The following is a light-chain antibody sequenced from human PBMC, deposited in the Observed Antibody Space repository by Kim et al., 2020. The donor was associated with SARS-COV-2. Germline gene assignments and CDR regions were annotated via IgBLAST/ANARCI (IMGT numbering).Light chain of an antibody. V-gene: IGKV3-15*01. J-gene: IGKJ2*01. CDR2: DAS. CDR3: QQYDHWPYT. CDR1: QIAGRN. Sequence: SVSLGDRVTLTCRASQIAGRNLAWYQQKPGQAPRLLISDASTRATGVPASFSGSGSGTEFSFTIGSLQSEDFAVYYCQQYDHWPYTFGQGTKLVI.